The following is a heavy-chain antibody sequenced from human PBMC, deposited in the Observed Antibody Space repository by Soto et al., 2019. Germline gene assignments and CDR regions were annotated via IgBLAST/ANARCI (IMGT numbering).Heavy chain of an antibody. D-gene: IGHD3-16*01. CDR1: GGSISRDGYS. V-gene: IGHV4-30-2*01. CDR2: IYHTGTT. J-gene: IGHJ4*02. CDR3: ARERYGGGEFDY. Sequence: SETLSLTCTVSGGSISRDGYSWNWIRQPPGKGLEWIAYIYHTGTTYYNPSLKSRVTISVDRSKNEVSLKVTSVTAADTAVYYCARERYGGGEFDYWGQGAVVTVSS.